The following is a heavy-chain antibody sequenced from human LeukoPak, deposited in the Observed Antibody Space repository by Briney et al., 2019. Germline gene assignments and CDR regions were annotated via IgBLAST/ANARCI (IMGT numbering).Heavy chain of an antibody. CDR2: ISYDGSNK. CDR3: AKDPLFDP. CDR1: GFTFTSYA. V-gene: IGHV3-30-3*01. Sequence: GGSLRLSCAASGFTFTSYAMHWVRQAPGKGLEWVAVISYDGSNKYYADSVKGRFTNSRDNSKNTLYLQMNSLRPEDTAVYYCAKDPLFDPWGQGTLVTVSS. J-gene: IGHJ5*02.